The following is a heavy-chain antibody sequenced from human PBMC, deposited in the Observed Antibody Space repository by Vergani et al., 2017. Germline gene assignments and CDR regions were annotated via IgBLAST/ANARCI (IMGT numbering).Heavy chain of an antibody. D-gene: IGHD1-14*01. CDR2: TWYDGNNK. CDR1: GFTFNQYG. V-gene: IGHV3-33*01. Sequence: QVQLVESGGGVVQPGRSLRLSCAASGFTFNQYGMHWVRQAPGKGLEWVAVTWYDGNNKQYADSVKGRFTISRDNSKITMYLQMNSLRDVDTGVYYCSRALRLLYNRFDPWGQGTLVTVSS. J-gene: IGHJ5*02. CDR3: SRALRLLYNRFDP.